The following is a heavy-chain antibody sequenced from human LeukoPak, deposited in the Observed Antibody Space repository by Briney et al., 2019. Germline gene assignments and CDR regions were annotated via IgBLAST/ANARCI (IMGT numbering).Heavy chain of an antibody. D-gene: IGHD2-8*01. V-gene: IGHV3-33*01. CDR1: GFTFSSYG. CDR2: IWYDGSNK. J-gene: IGHJ4*02. Sequence: PGRSLRLSCAASGFTFSSYGMHWVRQAPGKGLEWVAVIWYDGSNKYYADPVKGRFTISRDNSKNTLYLQMNSLRAEDTAVYYCARALGGMVNPGFFDYWGQGTLVTVSS. CDR3: ARALGGMVNPGFFDY.